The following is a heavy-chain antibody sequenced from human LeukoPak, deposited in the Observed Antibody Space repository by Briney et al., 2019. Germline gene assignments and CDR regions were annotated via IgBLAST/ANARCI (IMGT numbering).Heavy chain of an antibody. CDR3: ARIGGSAVFRVTRTYFDY. V-gene: IGHV1-18*01. Sequence: ASVKVSCKASGYTFTSYGISWVRQAPGQGLEWMGWISAYNGNTNYAQKLQGRVTMTTDTSTSTAYMELRSLRSDDTAVYYCARIGGSAVFRVTRTYFDYWGQGTLVTVSS. CDR2: ISAYNGNT. CDR1: GYTFTSYG. D-gene: IGHD2-21*02. J-gene: IGHJ4*02.